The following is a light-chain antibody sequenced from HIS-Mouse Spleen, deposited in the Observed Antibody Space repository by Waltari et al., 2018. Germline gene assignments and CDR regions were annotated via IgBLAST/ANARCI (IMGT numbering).Light chain of an antibody. J-gene: IGKJ4*01. V-gene: IGKV3-20*01. CDR2: GAS. Sequence: EFVLTQSPGALSLSPGERATLSCRSSQSVSSSYLAWYQQKPGLAPRLLINGASSTATGIPDRFSGSGSGTDFTLTISTLEPEDFAVYYCQEYGSSPPALTFGGGTKVEIK. CDR1: QSVSSSY. CDR3: QEYGSSPPALT.